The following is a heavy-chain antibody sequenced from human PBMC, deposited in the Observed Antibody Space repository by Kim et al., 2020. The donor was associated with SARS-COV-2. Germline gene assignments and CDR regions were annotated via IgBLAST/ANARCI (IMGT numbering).Heavy chain of an antibody. V-gene: IGHV1-18*04. Sequence: ASVKVSCKASGYTFTSYGISWVRQAPGQGLEWMGWISAYNGNTNYAQKLQGRVTMTTDTSTSTAYMELRSLRSDDTAVYYCAREDWNDPTNYYYYYGMDVWGQGTTVTVSS. D-gene: IGHD1-1*01. CDR3: AREDWNDPTNYYYYYGMDV. CDR2: ISAYNGNT. CDR1: GYTFTSYG. J-gene: IGHJ6*02.